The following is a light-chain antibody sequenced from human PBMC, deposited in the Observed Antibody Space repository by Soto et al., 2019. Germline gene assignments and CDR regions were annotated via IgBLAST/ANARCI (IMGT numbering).Light chain of an antibody. CDR3: QQSYSAPPT. J-gene: IGKJ2*01. CDR1: QSIGTY. CDR2: GAS. Sequence: DIQMTKSPSSLPASVGDRISITCRASQSIGTYLSWYQQKPGKAPKLLIYGASNLQSGVPSRFSGSGSETGFTLTISSLQPEDFATYYCQQSYSAPPTFGQGTKVEIK. V-gene: IGKV1-39*01.